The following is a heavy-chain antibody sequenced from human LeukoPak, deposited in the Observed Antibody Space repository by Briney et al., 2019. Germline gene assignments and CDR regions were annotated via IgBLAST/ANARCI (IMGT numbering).Heavy chain of an antibody. CDR3: ARDGYCSGGKRYGSDY. D-gene: IGHD2-15*01. J-gene: IGHJ4*02. CDR1: GFTFSNYW. V-gene: IGHV3-74*01. Sequence: GGSLRLSCAASGFTFSNYWMHWVRQAPGKGLVWVSHINSDGSSTSYADSVKGRFTISRDNAKNTLYLEVNTLRAEDTAVYYCARDGYCSGGKRYGSDYWGQGTLVIVSS. CDR2: INSDGSST.